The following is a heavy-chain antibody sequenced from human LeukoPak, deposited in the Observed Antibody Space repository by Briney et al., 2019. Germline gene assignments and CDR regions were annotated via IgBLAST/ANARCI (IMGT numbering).Heavy chain of an antibody. CDR2: IWYDGSNK. J-gene: IGHJ4*02. CDR1: GFTFSSYA. V-gene: IGHV3-33*08. CDR3: ARLVSPQDY. D-gene: IGHD3-9*01. Sequence: HPGGSLRLSCAASGFTFSSYAMSWVRQAPGKGLEWVAVIWYDGSNKYYADSVKGRFTISRDNSKNTLYLQMNSLRAEDTAVYYCARLVSPQDYWGQGTLVTVSS.